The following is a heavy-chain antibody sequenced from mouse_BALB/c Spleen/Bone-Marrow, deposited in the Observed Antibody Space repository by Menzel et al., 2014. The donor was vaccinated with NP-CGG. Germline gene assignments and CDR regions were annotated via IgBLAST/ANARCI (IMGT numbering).Heavy chain of an antibody. J-gene: IGHJ3*01. CDR3: ARVYYGYDGTSSWFAY. CDR1: GYTFTNYV. V-gene: IGHV1-14*01. D-gene: IGHD2-2*01. Sequence: EVQLQQSGPELVKPGASVKMSCKASGYTFTNYVMHWVKQKPGQGLEWIGYINPYNDGTKYNEKFKGKATLTSDKPSSTAYMDLSSLTSEDSAVYYCARVYYGYDGTSSWFAYWGQGTLVTVSA. CDR2: INPYNDGT.